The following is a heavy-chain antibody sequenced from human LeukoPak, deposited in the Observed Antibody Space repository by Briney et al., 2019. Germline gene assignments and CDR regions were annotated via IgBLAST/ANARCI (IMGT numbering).Heavy chain of an antibody. CDR1: GFTFGDYH. J-gene: IGHJ4*02. D-gene: IGHD5-24*01. V-gene: IGHV3-11*01. Sequence: GGSLRLSCAPSGFTFGDYHMSWIRLAPGKGLGWVSYISSSGSTIYYADSVKGRFTISRDNAKNSLYLQMNSLRAEDTAVYYCASMADGRVDYWGQGTLVTVSS. CDR2: ISSSGSTI. CDR3: ASMADGRVDY.